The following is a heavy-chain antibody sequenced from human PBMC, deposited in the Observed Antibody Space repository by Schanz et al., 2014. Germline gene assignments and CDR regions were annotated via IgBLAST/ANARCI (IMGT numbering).Heavy chain of an antibody. CDR2: INPSDGDT. CDR1: GYTFPSYG. CDR3: ARMRGYCTSTTCPRGLYGMDV. J-gene: IGHJ6*02. Sequence: QVQLVQSGSEVKKPGASVKVSCKASGYTFPSYGISWVRQAPGQGLEWMGIINPSDGDTTYAQRFQGRVTMTRDTSTSTVYMELSSLRSEDTAVYYCARMRGYCTSTTCPRGLYGMDVWGQGTTVTVSS. V-gene: IGHV1-46*01. D-gene: IGHD2-2*01.